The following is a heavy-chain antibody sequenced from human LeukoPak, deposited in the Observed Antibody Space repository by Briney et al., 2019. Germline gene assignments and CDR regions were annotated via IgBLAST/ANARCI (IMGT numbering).Heavy chain of an antibody. J-gene: IGHJ5*02. CDR2: INPNSGGT. Sequence: ASVNVSCKASGYTFTGYYMHWVRQAPGQGLEWMGWINPNSGGTNYAQKFQGRVTMTRDTSISTAYMELSRLRSDDTAVYYCARERGYDSSADWFDPWGQGTLVTVSS. CDR1: GYTFTGYY. V-gene: IGHV1-2*02. CDR3: ARERGYDSSADWFDP. D-gene: IGHD3-22*01.